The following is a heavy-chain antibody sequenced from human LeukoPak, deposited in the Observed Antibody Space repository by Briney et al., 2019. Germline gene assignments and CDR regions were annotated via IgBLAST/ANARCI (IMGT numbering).Heavy chain of an antibody. J-gene: IGHJ5*02. CDR2: IKQDGGEK. Sequence: GGSLRLSCAASGFIFSSSWMNWVRQAPGKGLEWVANIKQDGGEKYYVDSVKGRFTISRDNAKNSLYLQMNSLRAEDTAVYYCAREARNWFDPWGQGTLVTVSS. CDR1: GFIFSSSW. V-gene: IGHV3-7*01. CDR3: AREARNWFDP.